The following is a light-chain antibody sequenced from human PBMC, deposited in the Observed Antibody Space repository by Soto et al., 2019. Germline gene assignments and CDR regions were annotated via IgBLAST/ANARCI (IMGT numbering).Light chain of an antibody. CDR1: QTISSS. V-gene: IGKV1-5*03. CDR2: KAS. J-gene: IGKJ1*01. Sequence: DIQMTQFPPTLSASIGDRVTITCRASQTISSSLAWYQQKPGKAPKLLIYKASTLETGVPSRFSGSGSGTEFTLTISSLQPDDFATYYCQQSYSTPRTFGQGTKVEIK. CDR3: QQSYSTPRT.